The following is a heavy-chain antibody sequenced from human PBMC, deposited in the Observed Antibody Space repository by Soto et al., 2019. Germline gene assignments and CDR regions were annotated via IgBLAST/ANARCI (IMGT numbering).Heavy chain of an antibody. D-gene: IGHD3-10*01. V-gene: IGHV3-30*03. CDR3: ARDSGWPILNFDT. CDR2: SSYDGRET. J-gene: IGHJ4*02. CDR1: DFDFSSYG. Sequence: GGSLRLSCAASDFDFSSYGIHWVRQAPGKGLEWVAASSYDGRETFYADSAKGRFTVSKEMSKNTAFLQMNALRHEDTAVYFCARDSGWPILNFDTWGQGTPVTVSS.